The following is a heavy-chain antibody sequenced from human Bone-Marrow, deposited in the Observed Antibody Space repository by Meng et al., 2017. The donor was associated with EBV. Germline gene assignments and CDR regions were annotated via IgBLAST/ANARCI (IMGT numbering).Heavy chain of an antibody. V-gene: IGHV4-4*02. CDR2: IYHSGST. D-gene: IGHD3-16*01. CDR1: GGRISGRNW. J-gene: IGHJ4*02. CDR3: ARVKGELVDY. Sequence: LQGSAPSLVKPVGTLSLTCVGAGGRISGRNWWSWVRQPPGKGLEWIGEIYHSGSTNYNPSLKSRVTISVDKSKNQFSLKLSSVTAADTAVYYCARVKGELVDYWGQGTLVTVSS.